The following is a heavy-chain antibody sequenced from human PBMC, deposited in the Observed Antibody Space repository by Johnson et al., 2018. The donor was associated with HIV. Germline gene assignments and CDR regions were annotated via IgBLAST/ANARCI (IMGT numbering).Heavy chain of an antibody. CDR1: GFTFSNAW. V-gene: IGHV3-23*04. J-gene: IGHJ3*02. CDR2: ISGSGGST. CDR3: AKDGGKWELPNAFDI. D-gene: IGHD1-26*01. Sequence: VQLVESGGGLVQPGRSLRLSCAASGFTFSNAWMSWVRQAPGKGLEWVSAISGSGGSTYYADSVKGRFTISRDNSKNTLYLQMNSLRAEDTAVNYCAKDGGKWELPNAFDIWGQGTMVTVSS.